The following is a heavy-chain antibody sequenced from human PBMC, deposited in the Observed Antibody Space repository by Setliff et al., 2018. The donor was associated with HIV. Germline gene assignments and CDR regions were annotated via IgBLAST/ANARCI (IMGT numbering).Heavy chain of an antibody. CDR1: GGSISSDSYY. J-gene: IGHJ3*02. Sequence: SETLSLTCTVSGGSISSDSYYWSWIRQPAGKGLEWVGHIYTSGSTYSNPSLKSRVTISLDTSKNQFSLKLSSVTAADTAVYFCAGSSPSVVDAFYIWGQGTTVTVSS. V-gene: IGHV4-61*09. D-gene: IGHD6-6*01. CDR3: AGSSPSVVDAFYI. CDR2: IYTSGST.